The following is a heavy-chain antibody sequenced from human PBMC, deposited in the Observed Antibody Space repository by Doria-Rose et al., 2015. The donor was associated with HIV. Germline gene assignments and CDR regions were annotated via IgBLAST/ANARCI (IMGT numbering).Heavy chain of an antibody. CDR1: GGSISHYY. V-gene: IGHV4-59*01. CDR3: ARVLSGTYDY. Sequence: QVQLVESGPGLVKPSETLSLTCSVSGGSISHYYLSWIRQSPGQGLEYIGDIFYTGGTNYSPSLKSRVSISIDTSKNKFSLRLSSVTAADTAVYYCARVLSGTYDYWGQGTLVTVSS. D-gene: IGHD1-26*01. CDR2: IFYTGGT. J-gene: IGHJ4*02.